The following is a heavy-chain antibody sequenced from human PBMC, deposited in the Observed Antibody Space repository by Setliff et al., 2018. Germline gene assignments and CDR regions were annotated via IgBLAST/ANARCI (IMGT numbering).Heavy chain of an antibody. CDR3: VKDMAGSYFDGRFDY. Sequence: AGGSLRLSCAASGFTFSTYWMSWVRQAPGKGLEWVANIKQDGSDKYYADSVKGRFTISRDNAKNSLSLQMNSLRVEDTALYYCVKDMAGSYFDGRFDYWGPGTLVTVSS. CDR1: GFTFSTYW. V-gene: IGHV3-7*03. D-gene: IGHD1-26*01. J-gene: IGHJ4*02. CDR2: IKQDGSDK.